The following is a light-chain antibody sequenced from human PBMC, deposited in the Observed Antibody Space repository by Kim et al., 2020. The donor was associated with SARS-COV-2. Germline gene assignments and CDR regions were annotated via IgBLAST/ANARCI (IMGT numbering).Light chain of an antibody. CDR1: SSDVGGYNH. CDR2: DVN. Sequence: GQSVIISCTGTSSDVGGYNHVSWYQQHPDKAPKFMIYDVNQRPSGVSDRFSGSKSGNTASLSISGLQAEDEADYYCCSYAGSDTWVFGRGTKVTVL. CDR3: CSYAGSDTWV. J-gene: IGLJ3*02. V-gene: IGLV2-11*03.